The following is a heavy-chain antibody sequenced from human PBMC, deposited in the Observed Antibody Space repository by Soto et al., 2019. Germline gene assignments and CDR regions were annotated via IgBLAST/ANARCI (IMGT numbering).Heavy chain of an antibody. Sequence: SGGSLRLSCAASGFTFSSYAMHWVRQAPGKGLEWVAVISYDGSNKYYADSVKGRFTISRDNSKNTLYLQMNSLRAEDTAVYYCAREGERPYYDFWSGSSNWFDPWGQGTLVTVSS. J-gene: IGHJ5*02. CDR3: AREGERPYYDFWSGSSNWFDP. CDR2: ISYDGSNK. CDR1: GFTFSSYA. V-gene: IGHV3-30-3*01. D-gene: IGHD3-3*01.